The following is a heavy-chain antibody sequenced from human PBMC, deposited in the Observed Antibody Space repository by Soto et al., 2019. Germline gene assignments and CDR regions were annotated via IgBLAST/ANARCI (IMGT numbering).Heavy chain of an antibody. CDR2: IWYDGSNK. Sequence: PGGSLRLSCAASGFTFSSYGMHWVRQAPGKGLEWVAVIWYDGSNKYYADSVKGRFTISRDNSKNTLYLQMNSLRAEDTAVYYCASDQASYSSGYYGMDVWGQGTTVTVSS. D-gene: IGHD6-19*01. CDR3: ASDQASYSSGYYGMDV. J-gene: IGHJ6*02. V-gene: IGHV3-33*01. CDR1: GFTFSSYG.